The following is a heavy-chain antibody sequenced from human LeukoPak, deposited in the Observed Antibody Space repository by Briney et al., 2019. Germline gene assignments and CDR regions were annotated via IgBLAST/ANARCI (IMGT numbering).Heavy chain of an antibody. CDR1: GGSFSGYY. Sequence: PSETLSPTCAVYGGSFSGYYWSWIRQPPGKGLEWIGEINHSGSTNYNPSLKSRVTISVDTSKNQFSLKLSSVTAADTAVYYCARRIRAPYSSGWLNWFDPWGQGTLVTVSS. CDR3: ARRIRAPYSSGWLNWFDP. J-gene: IGHJ5*02. CDR2: INHSGST. D-gene: IGHD6-19*01. V-gene: IGHV4-34*01.